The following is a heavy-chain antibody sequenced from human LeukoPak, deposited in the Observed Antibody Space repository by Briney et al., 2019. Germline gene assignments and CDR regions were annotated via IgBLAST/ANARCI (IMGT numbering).Heavy chain of an antibody. CDR2: THTTGST. CDR1: VGFTTYDY. V-gene: IGHV4-4*07. D-gene: IGHD2-15*01. J-gene: IGHJ4*02. CDR3: ARGGGNSHFDS. Sequence: SETLSLTCIVAVGFTTYDYWNWIRHPAGEAPGWIGRTHTTGSTNYNPSPKSRLTMTLDKPKKQFSLKVTSMTDADTAVYYCARGGGNSHFDSWGQGILVTVSS.